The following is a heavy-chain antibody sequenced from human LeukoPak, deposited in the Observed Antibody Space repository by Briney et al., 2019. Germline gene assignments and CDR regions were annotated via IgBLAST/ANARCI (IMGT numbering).Heavy chain of an antibody. Sequence: GGSLRLSCAASGFTVRSNYMSWVRQAPGKGLEWVSVIYSGGSTYYADSVKGRFTISRDNSKNTLYLQMNSLRAEDTAVYYCARAPPRITIFGVVISYFDYWGQGTLVTVSS. D-gene: IGHD3-3*01. CDR3: ARAPPRITIFGVVISYFDY. J-gene: IGHJ4*02. CDR2: IYSGGST. V-gene: IGHV3-66*01. CDR1: GFTVRSNY.